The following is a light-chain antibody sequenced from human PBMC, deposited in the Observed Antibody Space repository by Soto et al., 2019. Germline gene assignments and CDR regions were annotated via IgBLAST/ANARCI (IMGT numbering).Light chain of an antibody. CDR1: QSVTNN. V-gene: IGKV3-15*01. J-gene: IGKJ1*01. CDR2: DAS. CDR3: QQYNNWPGT. Sequence: EIMMTQSPATLSVSPWERATLSCRASQSVTNNFAWYQQKPGQAPRLLIRDASTRATGVPARFSGSGSGTEFTLTISSLQSEDFAVYYCQQYNNWPGTFGQGTKVDIK.